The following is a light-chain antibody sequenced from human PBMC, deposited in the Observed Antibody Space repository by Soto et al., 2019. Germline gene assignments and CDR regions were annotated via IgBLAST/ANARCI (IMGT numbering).Light chain of an antibody. CDR2: HVS. CDR1: GSDVGAYDY. J-gene: IGLJ1*01. Sequence: QSALTQPRSVSGSPGQSVTISCTGTGSDVGAYDYVSWYQQHPGKAPKLLIYHVSKRPSGVPDRFSGSKSGNTASLTISGLQAEDEADYYCCTDAGSYKVFGIGTKVTVL. CDR3: CTDAGSYKV. V-gene: IGLV2-11*01.